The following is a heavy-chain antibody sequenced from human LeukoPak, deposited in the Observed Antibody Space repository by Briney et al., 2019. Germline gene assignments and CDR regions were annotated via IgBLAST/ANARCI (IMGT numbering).Heavy chain of an antibody. D-gene: IGHD5-12*01. V-gene: IGHV1-3*01. J-gene: IGHJ4*02. CDR1: GYTFTSYA. Sequence: ASVKVSCKASGYTFTSYAMHWVRQAPGQRLEWMGWINAGNGNTKYSQKFQGRVTITRDTSASTAYMELSSLRSEDTAVYYCARDPGYSGYGPFDYWGRGTLVTVSS. CDR3: ARDPGYSGYGPFDY. CDR2: INAGNGNT.